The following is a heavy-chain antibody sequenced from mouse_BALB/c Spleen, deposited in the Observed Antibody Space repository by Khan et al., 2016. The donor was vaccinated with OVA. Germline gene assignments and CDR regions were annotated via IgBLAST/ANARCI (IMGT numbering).Heavy chain of an antibody. Sequence: QIQLVQSGPELKKPGETVRISCKASGYTFTTAGIQWVQKMPGKGLKWIGWINTHSGVPKYAEDFKGRFAFSLEISVNTAYLQITNLTNEDTAEYFWARGGAAYYRNDGGAMEYWGQGTSVTVSS. CDR1: GYTFTTAG. V-gene: IGHV9-4*02. J-gene: IGHJ4*01. D-gene: IGHD2-14*01. CDR3: ARGGAAYYRNDGGAMEY. CDR2: INTHSGVP.